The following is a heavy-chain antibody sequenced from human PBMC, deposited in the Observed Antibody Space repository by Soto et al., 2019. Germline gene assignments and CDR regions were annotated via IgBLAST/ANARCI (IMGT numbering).Heavy chain of an antibody. D-gene: IGHD2-15*01. CDR2: IIPIFGTA. CDR3: ARDLILGYCSGGSCYSSDDAFDI. Sequence: QVQLVQSGAEVKKPGSSVTVSCKASGGTFSSYAISWVRQAPGQGLEWMGGIIPIFGTANYAQKFQGRVTITADESTSTAYMELSSLRSEDTAVYYCARDLILGYCSGGSCYSSDDAFDIWGQGTMVTVSS. J-gene: IGHJ3*02. V-gene: IGHV1-69*01. CDR1: GGTFSSYA.